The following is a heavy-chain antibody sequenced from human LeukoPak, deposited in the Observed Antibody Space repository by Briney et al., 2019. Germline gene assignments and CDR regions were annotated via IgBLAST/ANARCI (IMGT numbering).Heavy chain of an antibody. CDR3: ARVKAYDSSGYYRGWFDP. D-gene: IGHD3-22*01. CDR2: INPSGDGT. CDR1: GNTFNNDY. V-gene: IGHV1-46*02. Sequence: ASVKVSCKASGNTFNNDYMHWVRQAPGQGLEWLGIINPSGDGTSYAQKFQGRVTITTDESTSTAYMELSSLRSEDTAVYYCARVKAYDSSGYYRGWFDPWGQGTLVTVSS. J-gene: IGHJ5*02.